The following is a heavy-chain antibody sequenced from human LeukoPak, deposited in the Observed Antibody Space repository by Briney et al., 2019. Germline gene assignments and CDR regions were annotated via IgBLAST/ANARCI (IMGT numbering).Heavy chain of an antibody. CDR3: ARSDYGGNSEY. V-gene: IGHV4-59*08. D-gene: IGHD4-23*01. CDR2: IYYSGST. J-gene: IGHJ4*02. CDR1: GGSISSYY. Sequence: SETLSLTCTVSGGSISSYYWSWIRQPPGEGLEWIGYIYYSGSTNYNPSLKSRVTISVDTSKNQSSLKLSSVTAADTAVYYCARSDYGGNSEYWGQGTLVTVSS.